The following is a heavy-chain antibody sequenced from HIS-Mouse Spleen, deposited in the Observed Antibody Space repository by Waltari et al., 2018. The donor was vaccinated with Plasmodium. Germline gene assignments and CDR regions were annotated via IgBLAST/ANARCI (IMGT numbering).Heavy chain of an antibody. Sequence: QVQLVQSGAEVKKPGASVKVSCKASGYTFTGYYMHWGRQAPGQGLEWMGWINPNRGGTNYAQKFQGRVTMTRDTSISTAYMELSRLRSDDTAVYYCARDLGGSYRDYWGQGTLVTVSS. CDR3: ARDLGGSYRDY. CDR2: INPNRGGT. V-gene: IGHV1-2*02. D-gene: IGHD1-26*01. J-gene: IGHJ4*02. CDR1: GYTFTGYY.